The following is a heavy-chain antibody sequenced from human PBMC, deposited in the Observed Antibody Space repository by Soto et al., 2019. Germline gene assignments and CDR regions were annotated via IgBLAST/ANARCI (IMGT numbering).Heavy chain of an antibody. V-gene: IGHV3-49*03. J-gene: IGHJ4*02. D-gene: IGHD6-13*01. CDR2: IRSKAYGGTT. CDR3: TSARLHRSFYGIAAANY. Sequence: GRSLRLSCTASGFTFGDYAMSWFRQAPGKGLEWVGFIRSKAYGGTTEYAASVKGRFTISRDDSKSIAYLQMNSLKTEDTAVYYCTSARLHRSFYGIAAANYWGQGTLVTVSS. CDR1: GFTFGDYA.